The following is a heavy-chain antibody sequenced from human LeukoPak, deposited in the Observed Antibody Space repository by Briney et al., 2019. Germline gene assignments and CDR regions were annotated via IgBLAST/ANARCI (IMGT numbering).Heavy chain of an antibody. V-gene: IGHV4-59*01. CDR3: ARGIGLAAAPSH. J-gene: IGHJ1*01. Sequence: SETLSLTCTVSGVSISSYCWSWIRQPPGKGLEWLGYIYDSGSTNYSPSLKSRVTISVDTSKNQFSLKLSSVTAADTAVYYCARGIGLAAAPSHWGQGTLVTVSS. D-gene: IGHD6-13*01. CDR1: GVSISSYC. CDR2: IYDSGST.